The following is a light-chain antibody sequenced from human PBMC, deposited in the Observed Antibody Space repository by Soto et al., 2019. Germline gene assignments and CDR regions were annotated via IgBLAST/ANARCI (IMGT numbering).Light chain of an antibody. Sequence: QSVLTQPASVSGSPGQSITISCAGTMRDVGAYNLVSWYQQHPGRAPQLIIYEVRNRPSGISFRFSGSKSGNTASLTISGLQAEDEAAYYCTSYTSKSSLILGGATTVTVL. CDR3: TSYTSKSSLI. CDR1: MRDVGAYNL. J-gene: IGLJ2*01. V-gene: IGLV2-14*01. CDR2: EVR.